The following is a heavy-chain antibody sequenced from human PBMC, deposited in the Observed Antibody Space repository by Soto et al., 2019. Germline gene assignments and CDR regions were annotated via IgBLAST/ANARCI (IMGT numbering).Heavy chain of an antibody. D-gene: IGHD3-10*01. CDR2: ISGNNGAT. J-gene: IGHJ5*02. CDR3: ARDQKYFRVRCNWFGP. Sequence: QVHLLQSETQMKKAGASVKVSCKASGYTVNDYGMSWVRQAPGQGLEWMGWISGNNGATNYAQKFQGRVTMTLETSTSTAYMELRSLRSDDTAVYYCARDQKYFRVRCNWFGPWGQGTLVSVSS. V-gene: IGHV1-18*04. CDR1: GYTVNDYG.